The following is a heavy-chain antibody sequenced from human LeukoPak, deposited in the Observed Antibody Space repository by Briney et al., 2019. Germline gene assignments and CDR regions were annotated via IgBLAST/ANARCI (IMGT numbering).Heavy chain of an antibody. D-gene: IGHD2-15*01. CDR1: VYTFTSYD. Sequence: ASVKVSCKASVYTFTSYDINWVRQATGQGLEWTGWMNPNSGNTGYAQKFQARVSMTRNTSISTAYMELSSLRSEDTAVYYCTRGLVVLSATPWAFDIWGHGTMVTVSS. J-gene: IGHJ3*02. CDR2: MNPNSGNT. V-gene: IGHV1-8*01. CDR3: TRGLVVLSATPWAFDI.